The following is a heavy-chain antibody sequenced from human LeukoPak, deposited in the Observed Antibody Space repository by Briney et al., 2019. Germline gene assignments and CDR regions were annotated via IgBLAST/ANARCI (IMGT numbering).Heavy chain of an antibody. V-gene: IGHV1-2*02. CDR1: GYTFTDYY. CDR2: INTDSGAT. CDR3: ARDYKIPQQYCSITSCYLFDY. Sequence: ASVKVSCKASGYTFTDYYIHWVRQDPGQGLEWMGWINTDSGATKYEQNFQGRVTMTRDTSTSTVYMELSSLRSEDTAVYYCARDYKIPQQYCSITSCYLFDYWGQGTLVTVSS. D-gene: IGHD2-2*01. J-gene: IGHJ4*02.